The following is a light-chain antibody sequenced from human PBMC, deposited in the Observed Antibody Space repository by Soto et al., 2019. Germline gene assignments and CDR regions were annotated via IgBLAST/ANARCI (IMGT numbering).Light chain of an antibody. Sequence: QSVLAQPASVSGSPGQSITISCTGTSSDVGAYDSVSWYQQHPHKAPQLIIYKGTQRPSGVSNRFSGSTSGNAASLTISGLQDEDEADYFCCSSAPESTYVCGTGTKVTV. V-gene: IGLV2-23*01. CDR2: KGT. CDR3: CSSAPESTYV. J-gene: IGLJ1*01. CDR1: SSDVGAYDS.